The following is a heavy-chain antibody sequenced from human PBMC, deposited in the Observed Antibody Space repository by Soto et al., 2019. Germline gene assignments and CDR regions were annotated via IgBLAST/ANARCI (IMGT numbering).Heavy chain of an antibody. CDR1: AFPFSTYA. CDR3: ARDEDMTTLNLGFDY. CDR2: ISYHGSTK. D-gene: IGHD4-4*01. Sequence: QVQLVESGGGVVQPGRSLRLSCAASAFPFSTYAMHWVRQAPGKGLEWVAVISYHGSTKYYADSVKGRFTISRDNSKNTLYLQMSGLRAEDTAVYYCARDEDMTTLNLGFDYWGQGTLVTVSS. V-gene: IGHV3-30-3*01. J-gene: IGHJ4*02.